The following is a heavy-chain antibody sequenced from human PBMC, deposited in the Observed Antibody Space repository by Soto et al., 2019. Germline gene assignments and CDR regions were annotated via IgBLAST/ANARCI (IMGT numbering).Heavy chain of an antibody. CDR2: IYYSGST. Sequence: QVQLQESGPGLVKPSETLSLTCTVSGGSISSYYWSWIRQPPGKGLEWIGYIYYSGSTNYNPSLKSRVTISVDTSKNQFSRKLSSVTAADTAVYYCARDSPPRPAGGFDPWGQGPLVTVSS. CDR3: ARDSPPRPAGGFDP. V-gene: IGHV4-59*01. J-gene: IGHJ5*02. CDR1: GGSISSYY. D-gene: IGHD3-10*01.